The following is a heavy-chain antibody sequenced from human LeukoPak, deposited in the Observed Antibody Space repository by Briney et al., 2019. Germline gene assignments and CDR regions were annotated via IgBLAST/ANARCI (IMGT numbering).Heavy chain of an antibody. V-gene: IGHV3-66*01. CDR1: GFTVSSNY. CDR2: IYSGGNT. CDR3: ARVLTMVRGVIILAYYFDY. J-gene: IGHJ4*02. D-gene: IGHD3-10*01. Sequence: GGSLRLSCAASGFTVSSNYMSWVRQAPGKGLEWVSVIYSGGNTYYADSVKGRFTISRDNSKNTLYLQMNSLRAEDTAVYYCARVLTMVRGVIILAYYFDYWGQGTLVTVSS.